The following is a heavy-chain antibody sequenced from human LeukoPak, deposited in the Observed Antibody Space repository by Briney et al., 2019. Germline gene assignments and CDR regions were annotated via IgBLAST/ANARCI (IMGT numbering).Heavy chain of an antibody. Sequence: MPSETLSLTGTVSGVSLSGHYWRWIRQPPGKRLEWIGYVSYTGRTKYNPSLQSRVPISIDTSKSQFSLKLTSVTSADTAVYSCARLLDNDISGDPDTFDVWGQGTTVIVSS. V-gene: IGHV4-59*11. CDR3: ARLLDNDISGDPDTFDV. CDR1: GVSLSGHY. D-gene: IGHD3-22*01. J-gene: IGHJ3*01. CDR2: VSYTGRT.